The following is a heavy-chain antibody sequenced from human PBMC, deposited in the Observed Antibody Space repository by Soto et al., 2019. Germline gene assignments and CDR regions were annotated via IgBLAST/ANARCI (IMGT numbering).Heavy chain of an antibody. V-gene: IGHV3-48*03. CDR1: RVTISSYE. Sequence: GGPLTHSRAATRVTISSYEMIWVRQAPGKGLEWVSYISSSGSTIYYADSVKGRFTISRDNAKNSLYLQMNSLRAEDTAVYYCARERGEMATSFLPAFDYWGKGT. J-gene: IGHJ4*02. D-gene: IGHD3-10*01. CDR3: ARERGEMATSFLPAFDY. CDR2: ISSSGSTI.